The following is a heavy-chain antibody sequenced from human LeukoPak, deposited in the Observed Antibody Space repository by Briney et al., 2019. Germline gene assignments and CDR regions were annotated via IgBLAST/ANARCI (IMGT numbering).Heavy chain of an antibody. Sequence: PSETLSLTCTVSGCSISGDYWSWIRQPPGKGLEWVAYIYYTGATNYNPSLKSRATISVDTSKNQFSLRLSSVTAADTAVYYCARLQGDSTAIFDYWGQGTLVSVSS. CDR3: ARLQGDSTAIFDY. J-gene: IGHJ4*02. V-gene: IGHV4-59*01. D-gene: IGHD2-21*01. CDR1: GCSISGDY. CDR2: IYYTGAT.